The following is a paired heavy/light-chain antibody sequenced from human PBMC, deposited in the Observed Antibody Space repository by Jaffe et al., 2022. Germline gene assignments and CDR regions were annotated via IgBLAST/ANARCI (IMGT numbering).Light chain of an antibody. J-gene: IGKJ4*01. CDR3: QQSYSPPLT. V-gene: IGKV1-39*01. CDR1: QSISSH. Sequence: DIQMTQSPSSLSASVGDRVTITCRASQSISSHLNWYQQKPGKAPKLLIYAASSLQSGVPSRFSGSGSGTDFTLTISSLQPEDFATYYCQQSYSPPLTFGGGTKVDIK. CDR2: AAS.
Heavy chain of an antibody. CDR3: VKRPYSTLSGPFEY. CDR1: GFTFSSYA. D-gene: IGHD6-6*01. J-gene: IGHJ4*02. V-gene: IGHV3-23*01. CDR2: ISSGGGST. Sequence: EVQLLESGGGLVQPGGSLRLSCTASGFTFSSYAMSWVRQAPEKGLEWVSTISSGGGSTYYADSVKGRFTISRDNSKNTLYLQMNSLRAEDTAIYNCVKRPYSTLSGPFEYWGQGTLVTVSS.